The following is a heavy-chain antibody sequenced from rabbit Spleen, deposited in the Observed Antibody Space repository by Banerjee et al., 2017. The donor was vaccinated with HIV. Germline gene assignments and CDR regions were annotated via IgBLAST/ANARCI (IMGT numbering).Heavy chain of an antibody. CDR1: GFTISSTYW. V-gene: IGHV1S40*01. Sequence: SLEESGGDLVKPRASLTLTCKASGFTISSTYWICWVRQAPGKGLEWIACIDDVDGSTYYASWAKGRFTISKTSSTTVTLQMTSLTAADTAIYFCARDQGYSYNFATGDFDLWGPGTLVTVS. J-gene: IGHJ4*01. D-gene: IGHD6-1*01. CDR3: ARDQGYSYNFATGDFDL. CDR2: IDDVDGST.